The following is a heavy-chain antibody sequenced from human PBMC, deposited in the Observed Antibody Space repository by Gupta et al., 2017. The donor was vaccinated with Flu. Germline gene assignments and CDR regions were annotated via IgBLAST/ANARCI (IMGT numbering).Heavy chain of an antibody. J-gene: IGHJ4*02. Sequence: EVQLVESGGGLVQPGGSLRLSCAASGFTFSSYWMSWVRQAPGKGLEWVANIKQDGSEKYYVDSVKGRFTISRDNAKNSLYLQMNSLRAEDTAVYYCARVYDSSGYPLDYWGQGTLVTVSS. CDR2: IKQDGSEK. V-gene: IGHV3-7*01. D-gene: IGHD3-22*01. CDR3: ARVYDSSGYPLDY. CDR1: GFTFSSYW.